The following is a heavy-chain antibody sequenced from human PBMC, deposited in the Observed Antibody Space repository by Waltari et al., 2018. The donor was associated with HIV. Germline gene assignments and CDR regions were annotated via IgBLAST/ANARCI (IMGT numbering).Heavy chain of an antibody. D-gene: IGHD3-3*01. V-gene: IGHV4-30-4*01. CDR2: ICDSGDY. J-gene: IGHJ6*02. CDR3: ARGGDFWSGFPV. CDR1: GGSISSGTYF. Sequence: QLRLQESGPGLVKPSQTLSLTCTVSGGSISSGTYFWSWIRQPPGKGLAWIGYICDSGDYYYNPSLKSRVTMSMDTSKRQFSVRLSSVTAADTAVYYCARGGDFWSGFPVWGQGTTVTISS.